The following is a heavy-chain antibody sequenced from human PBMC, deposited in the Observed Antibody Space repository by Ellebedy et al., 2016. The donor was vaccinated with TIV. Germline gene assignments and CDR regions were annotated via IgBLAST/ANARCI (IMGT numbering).Heavy chain of an antibody. CDR3: SKGTSSGFNYDRVGSEY. Sequence: GGSLRLSCAASGFTFGSFAMHWVRQAPGKGLEWLSVISGGGDRKYDADSVKGRFTITRDNSKNTLYLQMDRLRVEDTAVYYCSKGTSSGFNYDRVGSEYWGQGTLVTVSS. CDR2: ISGGGDRK. J-gene: IGHJ4*02. D-gene: IGHD3-22*01. V-gene: IGHV3-23*01. CDR1: GFTFGSFA.